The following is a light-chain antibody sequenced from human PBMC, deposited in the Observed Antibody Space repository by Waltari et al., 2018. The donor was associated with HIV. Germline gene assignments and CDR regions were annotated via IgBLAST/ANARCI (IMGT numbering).Light chain of an antibody. Sequence: DIQMTQSPSSVSASVGDRVTITCRASQTINTNLAWYQHKPGIAPKLLIYAASSLQSGVPSMFSGSGSGTDFTLTINTLQPEDFATYYCQQANSFPLTFGGGTRVDIK. CDR2: AAS. CDR3: QQANSFPLT. J-gene: IGKJ4*01. V-gene: IGKV1D-12*01. CDR1: QTINTN.